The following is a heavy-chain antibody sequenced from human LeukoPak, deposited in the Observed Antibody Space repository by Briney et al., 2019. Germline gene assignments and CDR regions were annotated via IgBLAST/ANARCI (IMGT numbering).Heavy chain of an antibody. CDR3: AKERGAGHIAAAVVDYFDF. J-gene: IGHJ4*02. Sequence: SGGSLRLSCAASGFTFSSYAMSWVRQARGKGLEWVSGISGSAGSTYYADSVKGRFTISRDNSKITLFLQMNSLRAEDTAVYYCAKERGAGHIAAAVVDYFDFWGQGTLVTVSS. CDR1: GFTFSSYA. V-gene: IGHV3-23*01. D-gene: IGHD6-13*01. CDR2: ISGSAGST.